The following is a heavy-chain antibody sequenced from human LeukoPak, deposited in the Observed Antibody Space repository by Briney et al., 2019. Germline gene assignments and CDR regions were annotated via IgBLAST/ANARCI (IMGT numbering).Heavy chain of an antibody. CDR1: GYTLTELS. J-gene: IGHJ4*02. Sequence: ASVKVSCKASGYTLTELSMHWVRQAPGKGLEWMGGFDPEDGETIYAQKFQGRVTMTEDTSTDTAYMELSSLRSEDTAVYYCATGPDLYDSSGYYPNYWGQGTLVTVSS. CDR3: ATGPDLYDSSGYYPNY. D-gene: IGHD3-22*01. CDR2: FDPEDGET. V-gene: IGHV1-24*01.